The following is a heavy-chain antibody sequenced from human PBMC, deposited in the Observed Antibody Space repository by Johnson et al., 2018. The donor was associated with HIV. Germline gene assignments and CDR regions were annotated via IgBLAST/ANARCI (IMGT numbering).Heavy chain of an antibody. Sequence: VQLVESGGGLVQPGGSLRLSCAASGFTFSSYWMSWVRQAPGKGLEWVANIKQDGSEKYYADSVKGRFTVSRDNSKNTLYLQMNSLRAEDTAVYYCARQYADAFDIWGQGTMVTVSS. V-gene: IGHV3-7*03. CDR2: IKQDGSEK. J-gene: IGHJ3*02. D-gene: IGHD2-2*01. CDR1: GFTFSSYW. CDR3: ARQYADAFDI.